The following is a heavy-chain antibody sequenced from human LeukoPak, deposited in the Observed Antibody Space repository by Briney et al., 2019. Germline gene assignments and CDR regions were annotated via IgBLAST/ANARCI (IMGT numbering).Heavy chain of an antibody. D-gene: IGHD3-10*01. Sequence: SETLSLTCAVYGGSFSGYYWSWIRQPPGKGLEWIGEINHSGSTNYNPSLKSRVTISVDTSKNQFSLKLSSVTAADTAVYYCARQTYGSGSYYRVNYYYYMDVWGKGTTVTISS. CDR2: INHSGST. V-gene: IGHV4-34*01. J-gene: IGHJ6*03. CDR1: GGSFSGYY. CDR3: ARQTYGSGSYYRVNYYYYMDV.